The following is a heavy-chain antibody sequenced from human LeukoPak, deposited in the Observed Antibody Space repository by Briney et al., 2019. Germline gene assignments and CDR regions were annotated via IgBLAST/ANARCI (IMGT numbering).Heavy chain of an antibody. Sequence: GGSLRLSCAASGFTFSSYAMHWVRQAPGKGLEYVSAISSNGGSTYYANPVKGRFTISRDNSKNTLYLQMGSLRAEDMAVYYCERGYDFWSGYWSHSDYWGQGTLVTVSS. J-gene: IGHJ4*02. CDR1: GFTFSSYA. CDR3: ERGYDFWSGYWSHSDY. D-gene: IGHD3-3*01. CDR2: ISSNGGST. V-gene: IGHV3-64*01.